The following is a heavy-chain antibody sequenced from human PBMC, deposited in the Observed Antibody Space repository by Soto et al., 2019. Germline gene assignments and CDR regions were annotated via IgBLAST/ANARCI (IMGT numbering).Heavy chain of an antibody. Sequence: QVQLVQSGVEVQKPGASVKVSCKASGYTLTSYVINWLRQAPGQGLEWMGWLSPYNGNTNYGQKLQGRVTMTTDTSRSIGYREVWSLRSDDSAVYSCAREGVVWGSFRYFEYWGQGTLVTVSS. CDR1: GYTLTSYV. D-gene: IGHD3-16*02. CDR3: AREGVVWGSFRYFEY. CDR2: LSPYNGNT. V-gene: IGHV1-18*04. J-gene: IGHJ4*02.